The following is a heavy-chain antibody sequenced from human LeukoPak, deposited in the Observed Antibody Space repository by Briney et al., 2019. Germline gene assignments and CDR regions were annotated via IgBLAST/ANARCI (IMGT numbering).Heavy chain of an antibody. D-gene: IGHD3-9*01. Sequence: SETLSLTCAVYGGSFSGYYWSWIRQPPGKGLEWIGYIYCSGSTNYNPSLKSRVTISVDTSKNQFSLKLSSVTAADTAVYYCARHGIRYFDWLFHSYFDYWGQGTLVTVSS. CDR2: IYCSGST. J-gene: IGHJ4*01. CDR3: ARHGIRYFDWLFHSYFDY. CDR1: GGSFSGYY. V-gene: IGHV4-59*08.